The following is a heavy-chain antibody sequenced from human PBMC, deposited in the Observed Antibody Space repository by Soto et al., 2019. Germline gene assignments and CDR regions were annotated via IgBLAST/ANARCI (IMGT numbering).Heavy chain of an antibody. V-gene: IGHV3-23*01. CDR1: GFTFSSYA. CDR2: ISGSGGST. CDR3: AKDGSCLIVVVPAALFYSGMHV. J-gene: IGHJ6*02. Sequence: GGSLRLSCAASGFTFSSYAMSWVRQRPGKGLKWVSAISGSGGSTYYADSVKGRFTISRDNPKNTLYLQMNSLRAEDTAVYYCAKDGSCLIVVVPAALFYSGMHVWGQGTTVTVSS. D-gene: IGHD2-2*01.